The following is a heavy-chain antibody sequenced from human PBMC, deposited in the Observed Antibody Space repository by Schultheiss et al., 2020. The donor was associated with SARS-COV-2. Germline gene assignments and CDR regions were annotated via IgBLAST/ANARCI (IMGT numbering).Heavy chain of an antibody. CDR1: GFTFSDYY. D-gene: IGHD2-2*01. V-gene: IGHV3-11*01. CDR2: ISSSGSTI. J-gene: IGHJ5*02. Sequence: GGSLRLSCAASGFTFSDYYMSWIRQAPGKGLEWVSYISSSGSTIYYADSVKGRFTISMDNAKNSLYLQMNSLRAEDTAVYYCARVVAPSNWFDPWGQGTLVTVSS. CDR3: ARVVAPSNWFDP.